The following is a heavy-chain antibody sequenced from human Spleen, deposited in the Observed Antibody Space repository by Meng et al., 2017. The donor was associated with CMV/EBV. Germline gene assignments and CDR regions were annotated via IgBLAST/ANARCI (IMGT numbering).Heavy chain of an antibody. D-gene: IGHD6-13*01. Sequence: GESLKISCAASGFIFTNYAMSWVRQAPGKGLEWVSGISGSNGGGSTYYADSVKGRFTISRDNSKNTLYLQMNSLRAEDTAVYYCAREEQPADAFDIWGQGTMVTVSS. CDR1: GFIFTNYA. V-gene: IGHV3-23*01. CDR3: AREEQPADAFDI. J-gene: IGHJ3*02. CDR2: ISGSNGGGST.